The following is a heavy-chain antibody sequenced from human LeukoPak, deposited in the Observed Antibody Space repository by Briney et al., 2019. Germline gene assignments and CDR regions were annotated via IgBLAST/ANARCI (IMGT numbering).Heavy chain of an antibody. V-gene: IGHV1-2*02. Sequence: GASVKVSCKASGYTFTGYYMHWVRQAPGQGLEWMGWINPNSGGTNHAQKFQGRVTMPRDTSISTTYMELSRMRSDDTAVYYCASHYCSSTSCLQEPFDYWGQGTLVTVSS. CDR2: INPNSGGT. J-gene: IGHJ4*02. CDR1: GYTFTGYY. CDR3: ASHYCSSTSCLQEPFDY. D-gene: IGHD2-2*01.